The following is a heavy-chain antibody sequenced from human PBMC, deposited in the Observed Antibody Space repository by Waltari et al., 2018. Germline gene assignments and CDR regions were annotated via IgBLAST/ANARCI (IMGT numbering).Heavy chain of an antibody. V-gene: IGHV4-38-2*01. D-gene: IGHD3-22*01. CDR2: IYQSGSS. CDR3: VAAKEYYYDGSGDDAFET. CDR1: GYSMRSGYY. J-gene: IGHJ3*02. Sequence: QVQLQESGPGLAKSSETLSLTCDVSGYSMRSGYYWGWIRPPPRKGLEWIASIYQSGSSYYNPSLRSRVTISVDTSRNQFSLEMTSVTATDTATYYCVAAKEYYYDGSGDDAFETWGQGTLVTVPS.